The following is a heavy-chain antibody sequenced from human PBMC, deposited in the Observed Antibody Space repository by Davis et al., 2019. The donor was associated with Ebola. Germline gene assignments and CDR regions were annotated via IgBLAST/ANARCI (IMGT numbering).Heavy chain of an antibody. D-gene: IGHD6-6*01. CDR2: INPSGST. Sequence: MPSETLSLTCTVSGGSISSYYWTWIRQPPGKGLEWIGEINPSGSTNYSPSLKSPVTISLDTSKNQNSLRLSSVTAADTAVYYCARAPHWTIAAHPNDNWAQGTLVTVSS. J-gene: IGHJ4*02. V-gene: IGHV4-34*01. CDR3: ARAPHWTIAAHPNDN. CDR1: GGSISSYY.